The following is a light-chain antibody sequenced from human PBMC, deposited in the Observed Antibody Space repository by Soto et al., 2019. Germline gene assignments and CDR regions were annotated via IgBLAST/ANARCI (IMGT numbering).Light chain of an antibody. Sequence: EIVMTQSPAMLSVSPGERATLSCRASQNVNNRLAWYQQKAGQPPRLLIYGASTRATGIPARFSGSGSGTEFTLTISSLQSEDFAVYYCQHFNSWPLLFGQGTKVAIK. CDR2: GAS. V-gene: IGKV3-15*01. J-gene: IGKJ1*01. CDR3: QHFNSWPLL. CDR1: QNVNNR.